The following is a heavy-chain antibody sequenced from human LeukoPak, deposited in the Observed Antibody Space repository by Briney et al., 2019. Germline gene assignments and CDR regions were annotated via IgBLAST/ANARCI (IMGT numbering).Heavy chain of an antibody. V-gene: IGHV3-74*01. CDR3: TRGGGYFDY. J-gene: IGHJ4*02. CDR1: GFTFSTYS. CDR2: INNDGSST. Sequence: GGSLRLSCAASGFTFSTYSMNWVRQAPGKGLVWVSRINNDGSSTTYADSVKGRFTISRDNAKNTLYLQINSLRGEDTAVYYCTRGGGYFDYWGQGTLVTVSS. D-gene: IGHD3-16*01.